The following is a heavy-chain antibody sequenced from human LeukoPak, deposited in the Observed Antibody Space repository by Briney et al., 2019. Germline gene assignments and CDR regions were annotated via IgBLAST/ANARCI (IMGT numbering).Heavy chain of an antibody. CDR1: GFTLSSYG. CDR2: IWYDGSNK. D-gene: IGHD6-6*01. V-gene: IGHV3-33*01. J-gene: IGHJ4*02. CDR3: ARDGAPYSSSSGDY. Sequence: GRSLRLSCAASGFTLSSYGMHWVRQAPGKGLEWVAVIWYDGSNKYYADSVKGRFTISRDNSKNTLYLQMNSLRAEDTAVYYCARDGAPYSSSSGDYWGQGTLVTVSS.